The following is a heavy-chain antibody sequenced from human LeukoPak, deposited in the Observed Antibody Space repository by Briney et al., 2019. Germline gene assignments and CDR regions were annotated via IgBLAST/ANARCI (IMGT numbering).Heavy chain of an antibody. CDR2: ISGSSSNT. Sequence: GGSLRLSCAASGFTFSDYYMSWIRQAPGEGLEWVSYISGSSSNTKYADSVRGRFTISRDNAKNSLYLQMNYLRAEDTAVYYCAREHIADCEGGSCYDVDYFYGMDVWGQGTTVTV. CDR3: AREHIADCEGGSCYDVDYFYGMDV. D-gene: IGHD2-15*01. V-gene: IGHV3-11*05. CDR1: GFTFSDYY. J-gene: IGHJ6*02.